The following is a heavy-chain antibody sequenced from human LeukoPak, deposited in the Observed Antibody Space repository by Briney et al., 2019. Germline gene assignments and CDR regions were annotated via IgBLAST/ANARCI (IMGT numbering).Heavy chain of an antibody. D-gene: IGHD1-26*01. CDR3: AKGLYSGSYDGFDS. Sequence: PGGSLRLSCAASGFTFRSYAMSWVRQAPGRGLEWVSVISGSGVRTSYPDSVKGRFTISRDNSKNTLYLQMNSLRAEDTAVYYCAKGLYSGSYDGFDSWGQGALVTVSS. J-gene: IGHJ4*02. V-gene: IGHV3-23*01. CDR1: GFTFRSYA. CDR2: ISGSGVRT.